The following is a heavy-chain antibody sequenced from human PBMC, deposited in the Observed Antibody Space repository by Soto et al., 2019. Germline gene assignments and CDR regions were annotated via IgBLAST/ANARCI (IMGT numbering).Heavy chain of an antibody. V-gene: IGHV5-51*01. D-gene: IGHD6-19*01. CDR2: IYPGDSDT. CDR1: GYIFTNYW. Sequence: GESLKISCKGSGYIFTNYWLGWVRQMPGKGLEWMGIIYPGDSDTRYRPSFQGQVTISADKSNSTAYLQWSSLKASDTAMYYCATPSGTSGWYDYWGQGTLVTVSS. CDR3: ATPSGTSGWYDY. J-gene: IGHJ4*02.